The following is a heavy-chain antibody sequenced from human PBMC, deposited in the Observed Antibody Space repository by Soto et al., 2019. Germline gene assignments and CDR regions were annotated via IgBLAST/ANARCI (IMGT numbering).Heavy chain of an antibody. Sequence: QVQLVESGGGVVQPGRSLRLSCAASGFTFSSYGMHWVRQAPGKGLEWVAVIWYDGSNKYYADSVKGRFTISRDNSKNTLYLQMHSLRAEDTAVYYCARENYGSGSFDYWGQGTLVTVSS. J-gene: IGHJ4*02. CDR3: ARENYGSGSFDY. CDR2: IWYDGSNK. V-gene: IGHV3-33*01. CDR1: GFTFSSYG. D-gene: IGHD3-10*01.